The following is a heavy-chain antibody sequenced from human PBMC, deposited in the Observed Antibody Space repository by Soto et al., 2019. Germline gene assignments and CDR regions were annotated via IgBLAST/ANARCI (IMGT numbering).Heavy chain of an antibody. D-gene: IGHD3-10*01. CDR2: IWYDGSNK. Sequence: QVQLVKSGGGVVQPGRSLRLSCAASGFTFSSYGMHWVRQAPGKGLEWVAVIWYDGSNKYYADSVKGRFTISRDNSKNTLYLQMNSLRAEDTAVYYCARVPTEGSGSYFDYWGQGTLVTVSS. J-gene: IGHJ4*02. CDR3: ARVPTEGSGSYFDY. CDR1: GFTFSSYG. V-gene: IGHV3-33*01.